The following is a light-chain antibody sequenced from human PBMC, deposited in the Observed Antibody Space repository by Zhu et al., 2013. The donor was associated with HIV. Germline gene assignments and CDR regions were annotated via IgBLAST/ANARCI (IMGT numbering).Light chain of an antibody. V-gene: IGKV1-33*01. CDR2: DAS. CDR3: QQFDYLPLT. J-gene: IGKJ4*01. Sequence: DIQMTQSPSSLSASVGDRVTISCQASQDISNHLNWFQHKPGTAPKLLIYDASNLETGVPSRFSGSGSGTDFTFTINNLQPEDIATYYCQQFDYLPLTFGGGSRVEIK. CDR1: QDISNH.